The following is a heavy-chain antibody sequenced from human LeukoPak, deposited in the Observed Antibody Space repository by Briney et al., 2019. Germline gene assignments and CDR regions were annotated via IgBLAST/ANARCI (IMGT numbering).Heavy chain of an antibody. J-gene: IGHJ6*02. V-gene: IGHV1-69*13. CDR3: ARTHSNQPESYYYYGLDV. CDR1: GGTFSSYA. D-gene: IGHD1-14*01. CDR2: IIPIFGTA. Sequence: SVKVSCKASGGTFSSYAISWVRQAPGQGLEWMGGIIPIFGTANYAQKFQGRVTITADESTSTVYMEMSSLRFEDTAVYYCARTHSNQPESYYYYGLDVWGQGTTVTVSS.